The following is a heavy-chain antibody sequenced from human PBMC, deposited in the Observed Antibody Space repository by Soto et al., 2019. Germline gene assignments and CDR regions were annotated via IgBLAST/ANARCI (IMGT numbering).Heavy chain of an antibody. CDR2: IKQDGSEK. CDR3: ARDSVPPMVTGWFDP. CDR1: GFTFSSYW. D-gene: IGHD5-18*01. Sequence: GGSLRLSCAASGFTFSSYWMSWVRQAPGKGLEWVANIKQDGSEKYYVDSVKGRFTISRDNAKNSLYLQMNSLRAEDTAVYYCARDSVPPMVTGWFDPWGQGTLVTVSS. V-gene: IGHV3-7*05. J-gene: IGHJ5*02.